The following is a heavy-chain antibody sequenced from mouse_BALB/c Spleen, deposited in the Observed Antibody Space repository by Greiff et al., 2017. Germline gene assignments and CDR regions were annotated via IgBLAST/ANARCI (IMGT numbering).Heavy chain of an antibody. D-gene: IGHD1-2*01. CDR3: ARETTATFDY. Sequence: EVQRVESGGGLVKPGGSLKLSCAASGFTFSDYYMYWVRQTPEKRLEWVATISDGGSYTYYPDSVKGRFTISRDNAKNNLYLQMSSLKSEDTAMYYCARETTATFDYWGQGTTLTVSA. CDR2: ISDGGSYT. V-gene: IGHV5-4*02. CDR1: GFTFSDYY. J-gene: IGHJ2*01.